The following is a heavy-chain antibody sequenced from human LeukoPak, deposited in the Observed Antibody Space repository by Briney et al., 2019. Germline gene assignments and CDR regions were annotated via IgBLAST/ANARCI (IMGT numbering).Heavy chain of an antibody. J-gene: IGHJ6*03. CDR2: ISGSGGST. Sequence: GGSLRLSCAASGFTFSSYAMSWGRQAPGKGLEWVSAISGSGGSTYYADSVKGRFTISRDNSKNTLYLQMNSLRAEDTAVYYCAKGKRGWNYRGDYYYYYMDVWGKGTTVTVSS. CDR3: AKGKRGWNYRGDYYYYYMDV. V-gene: IGHV3-23*01. D-gene: IGHD1-7*01. CDR1: GFTFSSYA.